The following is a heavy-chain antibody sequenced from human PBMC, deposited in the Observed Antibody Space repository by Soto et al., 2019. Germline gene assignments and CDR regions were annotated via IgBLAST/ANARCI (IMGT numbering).Heavy chain of an antibody. CDR1: GASMTTNNHY. Sequence: SETLSLTCTVSGASMTTNNHYWAWIRQPPGKGLEWIATTFYSGNTYYNPSLKSRVTVSVDTSNNQFSLKLSSVTAADSAVYYCARQRLYSSSSGPFGMDVWGQGTTVTVSS. J-gene: IGHJ6*02. V-gene: IGHV4-39*01. CDR2: TFYSGNT. CDR3: ARQRLYSSSSGPFGMDV. D-gene: IGHD6-6*01.